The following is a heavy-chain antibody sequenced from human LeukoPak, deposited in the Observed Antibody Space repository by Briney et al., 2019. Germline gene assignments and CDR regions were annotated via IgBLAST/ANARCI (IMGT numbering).Heavy chain of an antibody. J-gene: IGHJ6*02. Sequence: GGSLRLSCAASGFTFSSYAMSWVRQAPGKGLEWVSAISGSGGSTYYADSVKGRFTISRDNAKNSLYLQMNSLRDEDTAVYYCARGHSNYYYYYGMDVWGQGTTVTVSS. CDR3: ARGHSNYYYYYGMDV. CDR2: ISGSGGST. V-gene: IGHV3-23*01. D-gene: IGHD4-11*01. CDR1: GFTFSSYA.